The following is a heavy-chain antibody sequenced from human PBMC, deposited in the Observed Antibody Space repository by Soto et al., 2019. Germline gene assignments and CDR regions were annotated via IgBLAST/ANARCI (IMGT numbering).Heavy chain of an antibody. CDR2: ISGSGGST. D-gene: IGHD3-3*01. V-gene: IGHV3-23*01. J-gene: IGHJ4*02. Sequence: EVQLLESGGGLVQPGGSLRLSCAASGFTFSSYAMSWVRQAPGKGLEWVSAISGSGGSTYYADSVKGRFTISRDNSKNTLYLQMNSLRAEDTAVYYCAKDGFGGITIFGVVIIDWGQGTLVTVSS. CDR3: AKDGFGGITIFGVVIID. CDR1: GFTFSSYA.